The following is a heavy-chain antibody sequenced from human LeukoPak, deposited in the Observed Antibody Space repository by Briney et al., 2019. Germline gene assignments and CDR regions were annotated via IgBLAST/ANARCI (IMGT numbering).Heavy chain of an antibody. Sequence: GGSLRLSCAASGFTVSSNYMSWVRQAPGKGLEWVSVIYSGGSTYYADSVKGRFTISRDNTKNSLYLQMNSLRAEDTAVYYCAREPYCSSTSCYRLDYWGQGTLVTVSS. CDR3: AREPYCSSTSCYRLDY. D-gene: IGHD2-2*01. V-gene: IGHV3-53*01. CDR2: IYSGGST. CDR1: GFTVSSNY. J-gene: IGHJ4*02.